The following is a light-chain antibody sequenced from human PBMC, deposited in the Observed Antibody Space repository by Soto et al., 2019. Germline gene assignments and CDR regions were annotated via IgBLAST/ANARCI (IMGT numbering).Light chain of an antibody. CDR1: QSVTIS. J-gene: IGKJ2*01. CDR3: QQYNDWPRT. CDR2: GAS. Sequence: EIVMTQSPATLSVSPGERATLSCRASQSVTISLAWYQQKPGQAPTLLIYGASIRATVTPVRFSGSGSGTEFTLTISSLQSENFAVYYCQQYNDWPRTFGQGTKLEIK. V-gene: IGKV3-15*01.